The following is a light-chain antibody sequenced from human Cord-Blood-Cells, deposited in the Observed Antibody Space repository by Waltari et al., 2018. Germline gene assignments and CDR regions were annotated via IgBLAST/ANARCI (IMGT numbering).Light chain of an antibody. V-gene: IGKV4-1*01. Sequence: DIVMTQSPDSLAGSLGERATINCKSSQSVLYSSNNKNYLAWYQQKPGQPPTLLIYWASTRESGVPDRFSGSGSGTDFTLTIVSLQAEDVAVYYCQQYYSTLWTFGQGTKVEIK. J-gene: IGKJ1*01. CDR2: WAS. CDR1: QSVLYSSNNKNY. CDR3: QQYYSTLWT.